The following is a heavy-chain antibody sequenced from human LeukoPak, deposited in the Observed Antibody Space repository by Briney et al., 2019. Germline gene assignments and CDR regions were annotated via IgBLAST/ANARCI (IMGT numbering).Heavy chain of an antibody. D-gene: IGHD6-13*01. CDR1: GFTFSSYA. CDR3: AREGRAYRYSSSWYPTPSWFDP. CDR2: ISFDGTDA. J-gene: IGHJ5*02. V-gene: IGHV3-30*04. Sequence: PGTSLRLSCAASGFTFSSYAIHWVRQAPGKGLEWVAVISFDGTDAFYADSVKGRFTISRDNAKNSLYLQMNSLRAEDTAVYYCAREGRAYRYSSSWYPTPSWFDPWGQGTLVTVSS.